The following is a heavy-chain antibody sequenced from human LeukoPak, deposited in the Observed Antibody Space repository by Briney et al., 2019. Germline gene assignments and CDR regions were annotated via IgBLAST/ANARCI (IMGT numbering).Heavy chain of an antibody. CDR2: INPNNGGT. V-gene: IGHV1-2*02. CDR1: GYTFTGYY. D-gene: IGHD2-15*01. CDR3: ARGIYAGAATGFQH. Sequence: ASVKVSCKASGYTFTGYYLHWVRQAPGQGLELMGWINPNNGGTNYAQKFQGRVTMTRGTSISTAYMELSRLRSDDTAVYYCARGIYAGAATGFQHWGQGTLGTVSS. J-gene: IGHJ1*01.